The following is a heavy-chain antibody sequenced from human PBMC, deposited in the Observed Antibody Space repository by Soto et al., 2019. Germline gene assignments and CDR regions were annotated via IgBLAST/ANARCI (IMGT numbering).Heavy chain of an antibody. CDR3: ARVGYGGSAQGALDV. CDR2: ISTSNGNT. J-gene: IGHJ3*01. CDR1: GYTFIRYG. D-gene: IGHD2-15*01. Sequence: QVQLVQSGAEVKKPGASVKVSCKASGYTFIRYGISWVRQAPGQGLEWMGWISTSNGNTNYAQKLQGRYTMTTDTPTSTAYMELRSLRCGETAVYYCARVGYGGSAQGALDVWGQGTMVTVSS. V-gene: IGHV1-18*01.